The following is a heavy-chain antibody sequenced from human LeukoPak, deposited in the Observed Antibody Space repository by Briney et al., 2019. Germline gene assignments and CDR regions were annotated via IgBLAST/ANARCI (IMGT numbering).Heavy chain of an antibody. CDR1: GFTVSSNY. CDR3: AKGALGYSSSWYY. Sequence: GGSLRLSCAASGFTVSSNYMSWVRQAPGKGLEWVSVIYSGGSTYYADSVKGRFTISRDNSKNTLYLQMNSLRAEDTAVYYCAKGALGYSSSWYYWGQGTLVTVSS. J-gene: IGHJ4*02. D-gene: IGHD6-13*01. CDR2: IYSGGST. V-gene: IGHV3-53*01.